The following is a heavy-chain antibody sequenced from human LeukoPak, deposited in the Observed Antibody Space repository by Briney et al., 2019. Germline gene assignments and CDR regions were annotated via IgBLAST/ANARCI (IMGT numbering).Heavy chain of an antibody. D-gene: IGHD1-26*01. J-gene: IGHJ4*02. CDR1: GFTFDDYA. Sequence: PGRSLRLSCAASGFTFDDYAMHWVRHAPGKGLEWVSGISWNSGSIGYADSVKGRFTISRDNAKNSLYLQMNSLRAEDTALYYCAKDIDPYSGRFDYWGQGTLVTVSS. CDR2: ISWNSGSI. CDR3: AKDIDPYSGRFDY. V-gene: IGHV3-9*01.